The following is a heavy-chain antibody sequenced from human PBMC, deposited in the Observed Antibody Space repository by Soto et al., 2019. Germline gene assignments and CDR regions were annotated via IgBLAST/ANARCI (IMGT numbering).Heavy chain of an antibody. CDR2: ISGAGDKT. CDR1: EFTFSRYA. Sequence: VGSLRFSCAASEFTFSRYAMYWVRQAPGKGLEWVSAISGAGDKTFYAEPVRGRFTISRDNSENTLFLQMNSLRAEDTAIYYCVKATSAAPFGYYGMDVWGQGTTVTVSS. D-gene: IGHD3-3*01. V-gene: IGHV3-23*01. CDR3: VKATSAAPFGYYGMDV. J-gene: IGHJ6*02.